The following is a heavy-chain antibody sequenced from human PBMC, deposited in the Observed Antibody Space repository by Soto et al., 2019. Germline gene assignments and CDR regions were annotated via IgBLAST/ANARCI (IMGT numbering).Heavy chain of an antibody. V-gene: IGHV4-31*03. D-gene: IGHD3-3*01. Sequence: PSETLSLTCTVSGGSISSGTSYWSWIRQRPGKGLEWIGYILYSGSFYYTPSLRGRVMILADTSKNQFTLRLSSVTAADTAVYYCARAPETLSIFGVALPYFFDYCGQGSLVPVSS. CDR3: ARAPETLSIFGVALPYFFDY. CDR1: GGSISSGTSY. J-gene: IGHJ4*02. CDR2: ILYSGSF.